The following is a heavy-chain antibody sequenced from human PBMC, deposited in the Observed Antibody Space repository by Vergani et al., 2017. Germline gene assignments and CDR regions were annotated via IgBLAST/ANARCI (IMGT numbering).Heavy chain of an antibody. V-gene: IGHV1-46*01. CDR3: ARGAGATDDGAFDI. CDR2: INPSGGST. J-gene: IGHJ3*02. Sequence: QVQLVQPGAEVKKPGASVKVSCKASGYTFTSYYMHWVRQAPGQGLEWMGIINPSGGSTSYAQKLQGRVTMTTDTSTSTAYMELRSLRSDDTAVYYCARGAGATDDGAFDIWGQGTMVTVSS. CDR1: GYTFTSYY. D-gene: IGHD6-19*01.